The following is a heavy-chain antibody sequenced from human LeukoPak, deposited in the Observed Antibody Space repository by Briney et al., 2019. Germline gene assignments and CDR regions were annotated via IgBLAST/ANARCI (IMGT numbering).Heavy chain of an antibody. V-gene: IGHV3-48*01. D-gene: IGHD3-10*01. CDR2: ISSSSSAI. CDR1: GFTFSSYS. Sequence: GGSLRLSCAASGFTFSSYSMNWVRQAPGKGLEWVSYISSSSSAIYYADSVNGRFTISRDNAKNSLYLQMNSLRAEDTAVYYCANSKGRYYYGSGSPIAGGYWGQGTLVTVSS. CDR3: ANSKGRYYYGSGSPIAGGY. J-gene: IGHJ4*02.